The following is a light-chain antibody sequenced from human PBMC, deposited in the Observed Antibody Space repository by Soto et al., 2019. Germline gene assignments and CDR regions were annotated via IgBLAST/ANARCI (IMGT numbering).Light chain of an antibody. Sequence: EIVLTQSPGTLSLSPGERATLSCRASQSVSNYLAWYQREPGQAPRLLIYGACSRATGIPDRLSGSGSGSAFTLTISRLEPEDVAVYYCHEYGGSPQTFGQGTKVEIK. CDR2: GAC. CDR3: HEYGGSPQT. J-gene: IGKJ1*01. V-gene: IGKV3-20*01. CDR1: QSVSNY.